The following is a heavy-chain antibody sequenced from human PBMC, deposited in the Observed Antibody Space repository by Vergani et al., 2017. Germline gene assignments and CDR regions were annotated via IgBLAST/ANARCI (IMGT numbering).Heavy chain of an antibody. CDR2: ISYAGTQK. D-gene: IGHD1-1*01. CDR1: GFTSSYYG. V-gene: IGHV3-30*03. J-gene: IGHJ1*01. Sequence: QVSLVESGGGVVQPGRSLRLSCVVSGFTSSYYGMHWVRQAPGKGLEWVAVISYAGTQKYYADSVKGRFTSSRDNSKSTLYLQMNSLRTEDTAVYYCATKSCGTPVCQIGYFREWGQGTLVTVSS. CDR3: ATKSCGTPVCQIGYFRE.